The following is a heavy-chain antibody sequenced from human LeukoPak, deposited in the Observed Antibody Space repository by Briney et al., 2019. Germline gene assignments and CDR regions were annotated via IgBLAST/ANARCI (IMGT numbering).Heavy chain of an antibody. CDR3: ARGPSGYHNT. Sequence: GGSLRLSCAASGFIFNNYAMSWVRQAPGKGLEWVSTISGGGSYTYYADSVKGRFTISRDNSKNTLYLQMNSLRAEDTAVYYCARGPSGYHNTGGQGTLVTVSS. CDR2: ISGGGSYT. V-gene: IGHV3-23*01. J-gene: IGHJ4*02. D-gene: IGHD5-12*01. CDR1: GFIFNNYA.